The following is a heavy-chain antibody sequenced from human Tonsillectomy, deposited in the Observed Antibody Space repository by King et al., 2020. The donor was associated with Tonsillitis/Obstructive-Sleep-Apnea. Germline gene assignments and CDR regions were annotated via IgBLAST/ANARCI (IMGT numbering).Heavy chain of an antibody. CDR2: ISVIGGST. CDR1: GFTFSNSA. J-gene: IGHJ2*01. V-gene: IGHV3-23*04. D-gene: IGHD3-16*01. Sequence: VQLVESGGGLVQPGGSLRLSCSASGFTFSNSAMRCVRQSPGKGLAWGAAISVIGGSTYYADSVKGRFTISRDNSKNTLYLQMNSLRAEDTAVYYCAKDGDWGMNWYFDLWGRGTLVTVSS. CDR3: AKDGDWGMNWYFDL.